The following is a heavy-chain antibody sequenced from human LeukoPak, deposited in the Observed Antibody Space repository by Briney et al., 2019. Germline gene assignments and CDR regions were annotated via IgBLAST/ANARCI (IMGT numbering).Heavy chain of an antibody. CDR3: ASADYDFWSGYYFDY. Sequence: NPGGSLRLSCAASGFTFSDYYMSWIRQAPGKGLEWVSYISSSGSTIYYADSVKGRFNISRDNAKNSLYLQMNSLRAEDTAVYYCASADYDFWSGYYFDYWGQGTLVTVSS. D-gene: IGHD3-3*01. J-gene: IGHJ4*02. V-gene: IGHV3-11*01. CDR1: GFTFSDYY. CDR2: ISSSGSTI.